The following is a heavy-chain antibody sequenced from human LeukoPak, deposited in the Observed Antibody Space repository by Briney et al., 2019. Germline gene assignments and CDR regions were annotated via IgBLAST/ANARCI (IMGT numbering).Heavy chain of an antibody. CDR1: GGSFSGYY. CDR3: ARALSIAAAGTGYYGMDV. CDR2: INHSGST. D-gene: IGHD6-13*01. Sequence: SETLSLTCAVYGGSFSGYYWNWIRQPPGKGLEWIGEINHSGSTNYNPSLKSRVTISVDTSKNQFSLKLSSVTAADTAVYYCARALSIAAAGTGYYGMDVWGQGTTVTVSS. V-gene: IGHV4-34*01. J-gene: IGHJ6*02.